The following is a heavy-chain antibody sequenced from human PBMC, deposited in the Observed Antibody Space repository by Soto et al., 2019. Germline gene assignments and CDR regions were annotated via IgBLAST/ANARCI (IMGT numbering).Heavy chain of an antibody. J-gene: IGHJ5*02. Sequence: GSSVNFSGKASVYTFTGDYMHWVRQAPVQGLEWMGWINPNSGGTNYAQKFQGRVTMTRDTSISTAYMELSRLRSDDTAVYYCARGGSSWSGYYTTWFDPWGQGTLVTVSS. CDR2: INPNSGGT. CDR1: VYTFTGDY. CDR3: ARGGSSWSGYYTTWFDP. D-gene: IGHD3-3*01. V-gene: IGHV1-2*02.